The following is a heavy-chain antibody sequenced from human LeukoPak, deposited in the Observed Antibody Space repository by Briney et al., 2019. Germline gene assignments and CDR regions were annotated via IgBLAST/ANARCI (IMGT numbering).Heavy chain of an antibody. D-gene: IGHD6-6*01. CDR2: IIPIFGTA. CDR3: ARDLLIGIAARGYFDY. CDR1: GGTFISYA. Sequence: ASVKASCKASGGTFISYAISWVRQAPGQGLEWMGGIIPIFGTANYAQKFQGRVTITTDESTSTAYMELSSLRSEDTAVYYCARDLLIGIAARGYFDYWGQGTLVTVSS. V-gene: IGHV1-69*05. J-gene: IGHJ4*02.